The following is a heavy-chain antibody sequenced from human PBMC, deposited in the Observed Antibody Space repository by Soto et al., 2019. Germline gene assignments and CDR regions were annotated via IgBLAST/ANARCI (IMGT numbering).Heavy chain of an antibody. Sequence: SQTLSLTCAISGDSVSSNSAAWNWIRQSPSRGLEWLGRTYYRSKWYNDYAVSVKSRITINPYTSKNQFSLQLNSVTPEDTAVYYCARHTTVTQEIHDAFDIWGQGTMVTVSS. D-gene: IGHD1-1*01. CDR2: TYYRSKWYN. J-gene: IGHJ3*02. CDR3: ARHTTVTQEIHDAFDI. V-gene: IGHV6-1*01. CDR1: GDSVSSNSAA.